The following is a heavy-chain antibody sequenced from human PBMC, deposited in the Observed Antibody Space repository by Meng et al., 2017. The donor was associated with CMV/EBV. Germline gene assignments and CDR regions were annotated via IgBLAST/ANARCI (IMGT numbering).Heavy chain of an antibody. V-gene: IGHV3-23*01. CDR3: AKELGRGSGGFSWFDP. Sequence: GESLKISCAASGFTFDDYAMHWVRQAPGKGLEWVSAISGSGGSTYYADSVKGRFTISRDNSKNTLYLQMNSLRAEDTAVYYCAKELGRGSGGFSWFDPWGQGTLVTVSS. CDR2: ISGSGGST. J-gene: IGHJ5*02. CDR1: GFTFDDYA. D-gene: IGHD2-8*02.